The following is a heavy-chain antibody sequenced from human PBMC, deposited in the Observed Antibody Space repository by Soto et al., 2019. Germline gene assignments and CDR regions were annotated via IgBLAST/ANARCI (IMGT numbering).Heavy chain of an antibody. V-gene: IGHV4-39*07. CDR2: IYYSGST. CDR3: ARDFQGVPRVGATPRRAFDI. D-gene: IGHD1-26*01. CDR1: GGSISSSSYY. Sequence: SETLSLTCTVSGGSISSSSYYWGWIRQPPGKGLEWIGSIYYSGSTYYNPSLKSRVTISVDTSKNQFSLKLSSVTAADTAVYYCARDFQGVPRVGATPRRAFDIWGQGTMVTVSS. J-gene: IGHJ3*02.